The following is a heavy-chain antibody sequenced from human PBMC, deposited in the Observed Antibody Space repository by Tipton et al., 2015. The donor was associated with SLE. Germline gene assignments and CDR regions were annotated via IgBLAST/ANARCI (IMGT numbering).Heavy chain of an antibody. CDR2: VYDSGIT. D-gene: IGHD6-13*01. CDR3: ALSMTAASGPFDY. CDR1: GGPISSSGYY. J-gene: IGHJ4*02. Sequence: TLSLTCSVSGGPISSSGYYWGWIRQPPGKGLEWIGSVYDSGITYYSPSLKSRVTISVDTSNNQFSLELSSVTAADTAVYYCALSMTAASGPFDYWGQGILVTVS. V-gene: IGHV4-39*07.